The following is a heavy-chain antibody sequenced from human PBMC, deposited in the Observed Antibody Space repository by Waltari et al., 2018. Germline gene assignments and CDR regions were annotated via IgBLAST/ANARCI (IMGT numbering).Heavy chain of an antibody. CDR1: GIIVSANY. Sequence: EVQLVESGGGLLQPGGSLRLSCAAAGIIVSANYMNWVRQAPGKGPQWVSVIYSAGRTYYADSVKGRFTISRDNTKNTVYLQMNNLKTEDTAVYYCARPGEGPSSHWGQGTLVTVSS. V-gene: IGHV3-53*01. CDR2: IYSAGRT. D-gene: IGHD4-17*01. J-gene: IGHJ4*02. CDR3: ARPGEGPSSH.